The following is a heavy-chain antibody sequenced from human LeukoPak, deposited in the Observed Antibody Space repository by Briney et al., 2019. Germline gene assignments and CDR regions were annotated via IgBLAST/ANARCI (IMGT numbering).Heavy chain of an antibody. CDR3: ARGNIVRGYEV. D-gene: IGHD5-12*01. V-gene: IGHV3-48*01. Sequence: GGSLRLSCAASGFTFSSYSMNWVRQAPGKGLEWVSYITSSSSTIYYADSVKGRFTISRDNAKNSLYLQMNSLRAEDTAVYYCARGNIVRGYEVWGQGTLVTVSS. J-gene: IGHJ4*02. CDR2: ITSSSSTI. CDR1: GFTFSSYS.